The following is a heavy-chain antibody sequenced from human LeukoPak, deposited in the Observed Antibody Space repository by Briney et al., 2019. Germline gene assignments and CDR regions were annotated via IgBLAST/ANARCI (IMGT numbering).Heavy chain of an antibody. CDR2: IYHSGST. CDR1: GGSISSSNW. V-gene: IGHV4-4*02. J-gene: IGHJ4*02. CDR3: ARDTRWRYYFDY. D-gene: IGHD3-3*01. Sequence: SGTLSLTCAVSGGSISSSNWWNWVRQPPGKGLEWIGEIYHSGSTNYNPSLKSRVTISLDTSKNQFSLKLSSVTAADTAVYYCARDTRWRYYFDYWGQGTLVTVSS.